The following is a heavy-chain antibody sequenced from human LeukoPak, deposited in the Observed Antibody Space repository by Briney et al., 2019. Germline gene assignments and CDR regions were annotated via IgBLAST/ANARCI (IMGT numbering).Heavy chain of an antibody. CDR3: AKDLGDYGGNSDLNY. J-gene: IGHJ4*02. Sequence: GGSLRLSCAASGFTFSSYDMHCVRQAPGKGLEWVAVISYDGSNKYYADSVKGRFTISRGNSKNTLYLQMNSLRAEDTAVYYCAKDLGDYGGNSDLNYWGQGTLVTVSS. V-gene: IGHV3-30*18. CDR1: GFTFSSYD. D-gene: IGHD4-23*01. CDR2: ISYDGSNK.